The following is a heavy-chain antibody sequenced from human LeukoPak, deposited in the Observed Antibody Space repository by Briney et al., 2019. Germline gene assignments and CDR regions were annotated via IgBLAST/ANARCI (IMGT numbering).Heavy chain of an antibody. Sequence: SETLSLTCTVSGGSISATNYYWGWIRQPPGKRLEWIGSIYYSGITYYNPSLKSRVTISVDTSKNQFSLKLISVTAADTAVYYCARINGDYFFDHWGQGTLVTVSS. CDR1: GGSISATNYY. D-gene: IGHD4-17*01. J-gene: IGHJ4*02. CDR2: IYYSGIT. CDR3: ARINGDYFFDH. V-gene: IGHV4-39*01.